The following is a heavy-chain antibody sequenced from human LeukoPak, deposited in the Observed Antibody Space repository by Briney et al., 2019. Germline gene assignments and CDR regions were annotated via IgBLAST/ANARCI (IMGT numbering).Heavy chain of an antibody. CDR1: GGSISSSSYY. CDR3: ARVFDY. V-gene: IGHV4-39*07. Sequence: SETLSLTCTVSGGSISSSSYYWGWIRQPPGKGLEWIGRIYTSGSTNYNPSLKSRVTISVDTSKNQFSLRLSSVTAADTAVYYCARVFDYWGQGTLVTVSS. J-gene: IGHJ4*02. CDR2: IYTSGST.